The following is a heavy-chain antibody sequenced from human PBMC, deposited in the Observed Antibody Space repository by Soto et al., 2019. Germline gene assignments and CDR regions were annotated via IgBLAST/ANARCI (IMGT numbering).Heavy chain of an antibody. D-gene: IGHD6-6*01. CDR2: IIPIFGTA. J-gene: IGHJ6*02. Sequence: QVQLVQSGAEVKKPGSSVKVSCTASGGTFSSYAISWVRQAPGHGLEWMGGIIPIFGTANYAQKFQGRVTITAEKSTSKAYMELSSLRSEDTAVYYCARGVEQIDGRTLYYGMDVWGQGTTVTVSS. V-gene: IGHV1-69*06. CDR3: ARGVEQIDGRTLYYGMDV. CDR1: GGTFSSYA.